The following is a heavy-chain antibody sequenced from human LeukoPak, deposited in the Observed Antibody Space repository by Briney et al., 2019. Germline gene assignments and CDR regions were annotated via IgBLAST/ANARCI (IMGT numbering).Heavy chain of an antibody. Sequence: PGGSLRLSCAASGFTFSSYGMHWVRQAPGKGLEWVTFIQYDGSNKYYADSVKGRFTISRDNSKNTVYLHMNSLRTEDTAVYSCARSLTMVRAYDYWGQGTLVTVSS. V-gene: IGHV3-30*02. J-gene: IGHJ4*02. CDR3: ARSLTMVRAYDY. CDR1: GFTFSSYG. D-gene: IGHD3-10*01. CDR2: IQYDGSNK.